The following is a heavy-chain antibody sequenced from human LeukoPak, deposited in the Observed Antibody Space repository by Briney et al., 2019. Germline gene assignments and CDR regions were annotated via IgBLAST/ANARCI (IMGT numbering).Heavy chain of an antibody. CDR2: IHYSGST. CDR1: GDSVSSYY. CDR3: ARQPGYSSGWFDY. V-gene: IGHV4-59*08. Sequence: SETLSLTCNVSGDSVSSYYWNWIRQPPGKGLEWIAYIHYSGSTNYNPSLRSRVTISVDTSKNQFSLKLSSVTAADTAVYYCARQPGYSSGWFDYWGQGTLVTVSS. D-gene: IGHD6-19*01. J-gene: IGHJ4*02.